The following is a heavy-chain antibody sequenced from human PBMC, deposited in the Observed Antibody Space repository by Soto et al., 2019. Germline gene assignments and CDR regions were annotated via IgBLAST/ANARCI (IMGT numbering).Heavy chain of an antibody. CDR2: ISGSSTDT. V-gene: IGHV3-11*05. D-gene: IGHD1-1*01. J-gene: IGHJ4*02. CDR1: EFTICDYY. CDR3: SRGPRRLDY. Sequence: GGSLRLSCEASEFTICDYYMSWIRQAPGKGLESVSYISGSSTDTNYADSVKGRFTISRDSARNSLYLQMNSLRVEDTAIYYCSRGPRRLDYWGQGTLVTVSS.